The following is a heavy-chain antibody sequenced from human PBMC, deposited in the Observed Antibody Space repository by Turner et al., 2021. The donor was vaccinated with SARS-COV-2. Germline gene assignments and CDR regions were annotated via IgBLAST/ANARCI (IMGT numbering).Heavy chain of an antibody. D-gene: IGHD3-22*01. Sequence: QLQLQESGPGLVKASETLSLTCTVSGASIGSSRKYWGWIRQPPGKGLEWIGSINYSGRTYYKSSLKSRVTISVDTSKNQISLKLSTVTAADTAKYYCARHDSRITNIIVVPRNWFDPWGQGTLVTVSS. CDR2: INYSGRT. V-gene: IGHV4-39*01. CDR1: GASIGSSRKY. J-gene: IGHJ5*02. CDR3: ARHDSRITNIIVVPRNWFDP.